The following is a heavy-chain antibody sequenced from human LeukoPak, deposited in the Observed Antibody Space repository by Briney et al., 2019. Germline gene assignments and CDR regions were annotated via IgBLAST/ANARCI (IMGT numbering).Heavy chain of an antibody. Sequence: SETLSLTCTVSGDSIASGTYSWGWIRQPPGKGLEWIGSIYYSGSTYYNPSLKSRVTISVDTSKNQFPLKLSSVTAADTAVYYCARHAGGIAATGIRPFDYWDQETLVTVSS. CDR1: GDSIASGTYS. J-gene: IGHJ4*02. D-gene: IGHD6-13*01. V-gene: IGHV4-39*01. CDR3: ARHAGGIAATGIRPFDY. CDR2: IYYSGST.